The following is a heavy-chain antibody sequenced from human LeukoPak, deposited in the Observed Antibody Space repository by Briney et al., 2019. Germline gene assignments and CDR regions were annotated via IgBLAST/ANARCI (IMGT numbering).Heavy chain of an antibody. J-gene: IGHJ5*02. D-gene: IGHD2-21*01. CDR1: RFTPGSLG. CDR3: PLSDSSRFDP. CDR2: IAYDGSRK. Sequence: PGGSLRLSCLVARFTPGSLGMQCVRQAPGKGLEWVTGIAYDGSRKHYADSVKGRFTISRDNSRNTMDLQMNSLRVDDTAVYHCPLSDSSRFDPWGQGTLVIVSA. V-gene: IGHV3-33*05.